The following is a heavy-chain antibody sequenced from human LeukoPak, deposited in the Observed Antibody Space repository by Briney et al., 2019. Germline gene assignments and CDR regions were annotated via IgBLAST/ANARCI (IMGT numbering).Heavy chain of an antibody. D-gene: IGHD2-8*01. Sequence: PGGSLRLSCAASGFTFSDYYMSWIRQAPGKGLEWVSVIYSGGSTYYADSVKGRFTISRDNSKNTLYLQMNSLRAEDTAVYYCASEKWDAFDIWGQGTMVTVSS. J-gene: IGHJ3*02. V-gene: IGHV3-53*01. CDR2: IYSGGST. CDR3: ASEKWDAFDI. CDR1: GFTFSDYY.